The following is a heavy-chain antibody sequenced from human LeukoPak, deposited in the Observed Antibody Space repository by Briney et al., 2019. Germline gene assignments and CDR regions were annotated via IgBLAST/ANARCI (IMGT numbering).Heavy chain of an antibody. Sequence: ASVKVSCKASGGTFSSYAINWVRQTSGQGLEWLGWLNPKSGRTGYAQRFQGRVTITRDTSKNTAYLELSSLKSEDTAVYYCAKENFSYWGQGTLVTVSS. CDR2: LNPKSGRT. CDR3: AKENFSY. D-gene: IGHD1-7*01. V-gene: IGHV1-8*03. CDR1: GGTFSSYA. J-gene: IGHJ4*02.